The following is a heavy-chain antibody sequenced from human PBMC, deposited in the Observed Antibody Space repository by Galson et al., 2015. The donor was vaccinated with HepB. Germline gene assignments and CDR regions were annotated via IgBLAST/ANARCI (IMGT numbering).Heavy chain of an antibody. CDR1: GFTFNNYN. V-gene: IGHV3-21*01. J-gene: IGHJ6*02. Sequence: SLRLSCAASGFTFNNYNMNWVRQAPGKGLEWVSPITSSSSYISYADSVKGRFTISRDNAKNSLYLQMNSLRADDTAVYYCARDQALYTYGYPYYYGMDVWGQGTSVTVSS. CDR3: ARDQALYTYGYPYYYGMDV. D-gene: IGHD5-18*01. CDR2: ITSSSSYI.